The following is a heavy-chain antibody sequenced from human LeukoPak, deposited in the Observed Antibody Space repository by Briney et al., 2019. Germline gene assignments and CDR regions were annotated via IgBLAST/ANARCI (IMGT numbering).Heavy chain of an antibody. CDR1: GFTFSSYA. D-gene: IGHD2-2*01. J-gene: IGHJ4*02. CDR2: ISGSGGST. Sequence: GGSLRLSCAASGFTFSSYAMSWVRQAPGKGLEWVSAISGSGGSTYYADSVKGRFTTSRDNSKNTLYLQMNSLRAEDTAVYYCAKAPFPYCSSTSCYPFDYWGQGTLVTVSS. CDR3: AKAPFPYCSSTSCYPFDY. V-gene: IGHV3-23*01.